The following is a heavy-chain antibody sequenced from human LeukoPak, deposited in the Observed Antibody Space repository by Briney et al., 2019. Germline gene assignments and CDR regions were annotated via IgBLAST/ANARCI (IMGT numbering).Heavy chain of an antibody. CDR3: ARVGGAYYGSGSYYSGY. Sequence: PGGSLRLSCAASGFTFSSYSMNWVRQAPGKGLEWVSSISSSSSYIYYADSVKGRFTVSRDNAKNSVYLQMNSLRAEDTAVYYCARVGGAYYGSGSYYSGYWGQGTLVTVSS. J-gene: IGHJ4*02. CDR2: ISSSSSYI. D-gene: IGHD3-10*01. CDR1: GFTFSSYS. V-gene: IGHV3-21*01.